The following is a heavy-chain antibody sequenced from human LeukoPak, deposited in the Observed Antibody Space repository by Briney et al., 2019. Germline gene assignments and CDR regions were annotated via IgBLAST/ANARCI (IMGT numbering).Heavy chain of an antibody. CDR1: GFTFSSYG. CDR3: AKVEYYYDSSGYYPDAFDI. D-gene: IGHD3-22*01. V-gene: IGHV3-21*04. CDR2: ISKTSTYI. J-gene: IGHJ3*02. Sequence: GRSLRLSCAASGFTFSSYGMNWVRQAPGKGLEWVSFISKTSTYIYYADSVKGRFTISRDNAKNSLYLQMSSLRAEDTAVYYCAKVEYYYDSSGYYPDAFDIWGQGTMVTVSS.